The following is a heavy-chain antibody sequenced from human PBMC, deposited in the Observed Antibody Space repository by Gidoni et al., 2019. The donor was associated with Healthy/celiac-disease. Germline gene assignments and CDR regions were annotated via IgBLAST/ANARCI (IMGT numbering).Heavy chain of an antibody. CDR3: ARDGRSRKYGMDV. Sequence: LTISRDNSKNTLYLQMNSLRAEDTAVYYCARDGRSRKYGMDVWGQGTTVTVSS. D-gene: IGHD6-13*01. V-gene: IGHV3-30*07. J-gene: IGHJ6*02.